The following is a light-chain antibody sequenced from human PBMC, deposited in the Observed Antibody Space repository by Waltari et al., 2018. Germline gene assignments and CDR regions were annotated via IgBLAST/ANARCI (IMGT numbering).Light chain of an antibody. CDR3: SSYPSSSTWV. CDR2: EVS. J-gene: IGLJ1*01. CDR1: SSDVGSYNR. V-gene: IGLV2-18*02. Sequence: QSALTQPPSVSGSPGQSVTISCTGTSSDVGSYNRVSWYQQPPDTAPEPIMYEVSDRPSGVPDDCSGSKSADAAVLTIAGLQAEDEAVYFCSSYPSSSTWVFGTGTKVTVL.